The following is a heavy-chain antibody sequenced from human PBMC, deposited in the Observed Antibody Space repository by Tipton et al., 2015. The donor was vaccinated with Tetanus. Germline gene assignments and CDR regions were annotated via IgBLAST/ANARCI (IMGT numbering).Heavy chain of an antibody. CDR2: INHSGST. J-gene: IGHJ3*02. D-gene: IGHD5-18*01. Sequence: TLSLTCAVYGGSFSGYYWSWIRQPPGKGLEWIGEINHSGSTNYNPSLKSRVTISVDTSKNQFSLKLSSVTAADTAVYYCARGGYSYGFVRGAFDIWAKGQWSPSLQ. CDR1: GGSFSGYY. CDR3: ARGGYSYGFVRGAFDI. V-gene: IGHV4-34*01.